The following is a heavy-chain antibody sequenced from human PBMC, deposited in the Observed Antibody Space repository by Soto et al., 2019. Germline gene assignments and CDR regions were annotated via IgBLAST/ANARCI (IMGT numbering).Heavy chain of an antibody. CDR2: IYYSGST. Sequence: SETLSLTCTVSGGSISSYYWSWIRQPPGKGLEWIGYIYYSGSTNYNPSLKSRVTISVDTSKNQFSLKLSSVTAADTAVYYCARDKGGSESYSHFDYWGQGTLVTVSS. CDR3: ARDKGGSESYSHFDY. D-gene: IGHD3-10*01. V-gene: IGHV4-59*01. J-gene: IGHJ4*02. CDR1: GGSISSYY.